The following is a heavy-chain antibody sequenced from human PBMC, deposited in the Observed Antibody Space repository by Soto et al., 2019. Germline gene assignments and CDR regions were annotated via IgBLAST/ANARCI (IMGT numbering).Heavy chain of an antibody. J-gene: IGHJ3*01. D-gene: IGHD1-1*01. CDR2: VFYTGFT. CDR1: GGSISGSYYY. CDR3: ATGPTPAFAF. Sequence: SETLSLTCAVSGGSISGSYYYWAWLRQSPGKGPEWLGSVFYTGFTSYNPSLESRVSVSVDTSKSQFSLKLSAVTAEDTAVYYCATGPTPAFAFWGRGTMVTVSS. V-gene: IGHV4-39*01.